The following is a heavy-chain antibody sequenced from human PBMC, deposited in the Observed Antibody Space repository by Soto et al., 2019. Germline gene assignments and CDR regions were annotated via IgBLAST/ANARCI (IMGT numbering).Heavy chain of an antibody. CDR3: ARRARTATTNWGAFDV. V-gene: IGHV3-23*01. D-gene: IGHD1-7*01. CDR2: ISYSADKT. CDR1: GFTFNTYV. J-gene: IGHJ3*01. Sequence: EVQLLESGGGLVQPGGSLRLSCAASGFTFNTYVMNWVRQAPGKGLEWVSTISYSADKTHYADSVKGRFTISRDNSRDTLFLHMNSLRADDAAVDYCARRARTATTNWGAFDVWGQGNMVTVSS.